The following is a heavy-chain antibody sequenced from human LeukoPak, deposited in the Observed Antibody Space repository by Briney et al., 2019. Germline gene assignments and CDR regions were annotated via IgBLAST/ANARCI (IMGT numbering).Heavy chain of an antibody. CDR3: ARGWAVRGVISNWFDP. D-gene: IGHD3-10*01. CDR1: GGTFSSYA. V-gene: IGHV1-69*04. CDR2: IIPILGIA. Sequence: ASVKVSCKASGGTFSSYAISWVRQAPGQGLEWMGRIIPILGIANYAQKFQGRVTITADKSTSTAYMELSSLRSEDTAVYYCARGWAVRGVISNWFDPWGQGTLVTVSS. J-gene: IGHJ5*02.